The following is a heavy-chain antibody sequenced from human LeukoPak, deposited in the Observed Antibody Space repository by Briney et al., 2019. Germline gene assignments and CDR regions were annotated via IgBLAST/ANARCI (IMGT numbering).Heavy chain of an antibody. Sequence: ASVKVSCKASGYTFTSYYMHWVRQAPGQGLEWMGIINPSGGSTSYAQKFQGRVTMTRDTSTSTVYMELSSLRSEDTAVYYCALQWLDYLYYMAAWGQGTTVTVSS. D-gene: IGHD6-19*01. CDR1: GYTFTSYY. CDR2: INPSGGST. J-gene: IGHJ6*02. V-gene: IGHV1-46*01. CDR3: ALQWLDYLYYMAA.